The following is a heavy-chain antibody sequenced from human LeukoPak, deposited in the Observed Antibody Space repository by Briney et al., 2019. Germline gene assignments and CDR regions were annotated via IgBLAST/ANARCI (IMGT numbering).Heavy chain of an antibody. J-gene: IGHJ3*02. D-gene: IGHD3-22*01. Sequence: GGSLRLSCAASGFTFSSYWMSWVRQAPGKGLEWVANIKQDGSEKYYVDSVKGRFTISRDNAKNSLYLQMNSLRAEDTAVYYCARASSGYSEILSYAFDIWGQGTMVTVSS. CDR2: IKQDGSEK. CDR1: GFTFSSYW. CDR3: ARASSGYSEILSYAFDI. V-gene: IGHV3-7*01.